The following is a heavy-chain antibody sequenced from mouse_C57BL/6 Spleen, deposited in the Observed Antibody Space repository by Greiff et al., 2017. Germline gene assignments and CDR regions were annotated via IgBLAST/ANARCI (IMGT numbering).Heavy chain of an antibody. V-gene: IGHV14-4*01. CDR1: GFNIKDDY. CDR3: TTFYYGSRD. D-gene: IGHD1-1*01. J-gene: IGHJ2*01. Sequence: EVQLQQSGAELVRPGASVKLSCTASGFNIKDDYMHWVKQRPEQGLEWIGWIDPENGDTEYASKFQGKATITADTSSNTAYLQLSSLTSEDTAVYYCTTFYYGSRDWGQGTTLTVSS. CDR2: IDPENGDT.